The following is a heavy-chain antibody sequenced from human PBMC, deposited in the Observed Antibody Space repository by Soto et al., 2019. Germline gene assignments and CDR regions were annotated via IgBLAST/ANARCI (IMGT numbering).Heavy chain of an antibody. CDR2: FIPDFTTA. CDR1: GGSFSTYG. V-gene: IGHV1-69*01. J-gene: IGHJ3*02. D-gene: IGHD4-17*01. CDR3: ARDGVDVSRTTVRHGALDI. Sequence: QVQLVQSGAEVKKPGSSVKVSCMASGGSFSTYGISWVRQAPGQGLEWMGGFIPDFTTAKYAQKFQGRVSITADESTYTAYMELSSLRSEDTAVYFCARDGVDVSRTTVRHGALDIWGQGTVVTVSS.